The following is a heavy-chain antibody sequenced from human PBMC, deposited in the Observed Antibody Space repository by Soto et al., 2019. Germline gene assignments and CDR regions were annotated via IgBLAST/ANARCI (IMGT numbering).Heavy chain of an antibody. D-gene: IGHD2-15*01. J-gene: IGHJ4*02. CDR3: VRDLHEPLATDALRVAN. V-gene: IGHV1-58*01. Sequence: GASVKVSCKASGFTFTSSAFQWVRQARGQRLEWIGWIAVGSGYTNYAQRVQDRVTLTWDMSTATTYMELSRLTSEDTAIYYCVRDLHEPLATDALRVANWGQGTQVTVSS. CDR1: GFTFTSSA. CDR2: IAVGSGYT.